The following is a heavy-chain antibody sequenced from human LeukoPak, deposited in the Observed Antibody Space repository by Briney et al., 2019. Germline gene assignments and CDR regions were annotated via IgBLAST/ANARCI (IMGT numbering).Heavy chain of an antibody. Sequence: SGGSLRLSCAASGFTFSSYSMIWVRQAPGKGLEWVSYISSSSSTIYYADSVKGRFTISRDNAGNSVHLQMNSLRAEDTAVYYCARGGHRNLDYWGQGALVTVSS. J-gene: IGHJ4*02. CDR1: GFTFSSYS. CDR2: ISSSSSTI. CDR3: ARGGHRNLDY. V-gene: IGHV3-48*04.